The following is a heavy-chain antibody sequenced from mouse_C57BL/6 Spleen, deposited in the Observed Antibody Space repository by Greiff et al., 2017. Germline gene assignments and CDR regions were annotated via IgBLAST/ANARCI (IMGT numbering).Heavy chain of an antibody. V-gene: IGHV1-19*01. Sequence: VQLQQSGPVLVKPGASVKMSCKASGYTFTDYYMNWVKQSHGKSLEWIGVINPYNGGTSYNQKFKGKATLTVDKSSSTAYMELNSLTSEDSAVYYCARSNYGYDGGYWCAYWGQGTLVTVSA. CDR1: GYTFTDYY. J-gene: IGHJ3*01. D-gene: IGHD2-2*01. CDR3: ARSNYGYDGGYWCAY. CDR2: INPYNGGT.